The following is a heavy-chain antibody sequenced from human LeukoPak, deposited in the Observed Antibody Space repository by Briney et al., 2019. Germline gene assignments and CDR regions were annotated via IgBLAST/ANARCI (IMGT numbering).Heavy chain of an antibody. V-gene: IGHV3-30*04. CDR1: GFTFSSYA. Sequence: GRSLRLSCAASGFTFSSYAMHWVRQAPGKGLEWVAVISYDGSNKYYADSVKGRFTISRDNSKNTLHLQMNSLRAEDTAVYYCARDRGLELGYYFDYWGQGTLVTVSS. J-gene: IGHJ4*02. D-gene: IGHD1-7*01. CDR3: ARDRGLELGYYFDY. CDR2: ISYDGSNK.